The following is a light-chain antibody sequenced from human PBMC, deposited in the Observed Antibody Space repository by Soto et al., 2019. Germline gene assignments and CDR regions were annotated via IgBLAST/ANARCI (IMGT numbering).Light chain of an antibody. CDR3: SSFTGTTTLDV. CDR2: GVS. V-gene: IGLV2-14*03. CDR1: SSDVGAYKY. J-gene: IGLJ1*01. Sequence: QSALTQPASVSGSPGQSITISCTGTSSDVGAYKYVSWYQQHPGKAPKLIIYGVSNRPSGVSNRFSGSKSGNTAFLTISGLQPEDDADYYCSSFTGTTTLDVFGTGTKVTVL.